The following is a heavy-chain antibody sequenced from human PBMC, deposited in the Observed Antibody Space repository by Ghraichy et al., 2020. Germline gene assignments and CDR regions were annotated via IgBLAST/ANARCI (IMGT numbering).Heavy chain of an antibody. J-gene: IGHJ4*02. CDR2: IYYSGST. Sequence: SETLSLTCTVSGGSISSSYYYWGWIRQSPRKGLEWIGSIYYSGSTYYNPSLKSRVTISVDTSENQFSLRLSSVTAADTAVYYCATDYYGSSCYPYWGQGTLVTVSS. CDR1: GGSISSSYYY. V-gene: IGHV4-39*01. D-gene: IGHD3-22*01. CDR3: ATDYYGSSCYPY.